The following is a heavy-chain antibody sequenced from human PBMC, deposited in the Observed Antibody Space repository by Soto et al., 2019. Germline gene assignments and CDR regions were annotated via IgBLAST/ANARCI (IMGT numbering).Heavy chain of an antibody. D-gene: IGHD6-19*01. CDR1: GGSISSGDYY. Sequence: SLTCTVSGGSISSGDYYWSWIRQPPGKGLEWIGYIFYSGSTNYNPSLKSRATISVDTSKNQFSLKLSSVTAADTAVYYCVCGWKKYYFDYWGQGTLVTVSS. CDR3: VCGWKKYYFDY. V-gene: IGHV4-61*08. CDR2: IFYSGST. J-gene: IGHJ4*02.